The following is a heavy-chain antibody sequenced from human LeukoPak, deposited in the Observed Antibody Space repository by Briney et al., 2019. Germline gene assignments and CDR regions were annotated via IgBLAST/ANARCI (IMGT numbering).Heavy chain of an antibody. CDR3: AKSYLVATIYYFDY. Sequence: GGSLRLSCAASGFTFSSYAMSWVRPAPGKGLEWVSAISGSGGSTYYADSVKGRFTISRDNSKNTLYLQMNSLRAEDTAVYYCAKSYLVATIYYFDYWGQGTLITVTS. V-gene: IGHV3-23*01. D-gene: IGHD5-12*01. CDR2: ISGSGGST. CDR1: GFTFSSYA. J-gene: IGHJ4*02.